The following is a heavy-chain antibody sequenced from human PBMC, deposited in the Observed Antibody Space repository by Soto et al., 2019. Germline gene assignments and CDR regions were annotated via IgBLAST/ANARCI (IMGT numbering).Heavy chain of an antibody. J-gene: IGHJ4*02. Sequence: EVQLLASGGGLVQPGGSLRLSCAASGFSFSSYAMNWVRQAPGKGLECVSAFSDGGSNTYYTDSVKGRFTISRDNSKNTLFLQMNSLRADDTAVYYCAILDSSTWYTGYYFDYWGQGTLVTVSS. CDR2: FSDGGSNT. V-gene: IGHV3-23*01. CDR1: GFSFSSYA. D-gene: IGHD6-13*01. CDR3: AILDSSTWYTGYYFDY.